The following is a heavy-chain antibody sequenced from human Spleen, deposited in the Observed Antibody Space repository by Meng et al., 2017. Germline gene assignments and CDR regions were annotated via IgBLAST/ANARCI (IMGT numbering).Heavy chain of an antibody. D-gene: IGHD6-19*01. Sequence: GESLKISCKGSGYSFTSYWIGWVRQMPGKGLEWMGIIYPGDSDTRYSPSFQGQVTISADKSISTAYLQWSSLKASDTAMYYCATIRDSSGWFGPVAFDIWGQGTMVTVSS. CDR2: IYPGDSDT. CDR1: GYSFTSYW. J-gene: IGHJ3*02. CDR3: ATIRDSSGWFGPVAFDI. V-gene: IGHV5-51*01.